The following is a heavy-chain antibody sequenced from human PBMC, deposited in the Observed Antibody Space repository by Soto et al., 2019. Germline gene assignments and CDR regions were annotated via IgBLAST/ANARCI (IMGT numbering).Heavy chain of an antibody. J-gene: IGHJ6*02. CDR3: ARENCRPQLGGKYYYITDV. Sequence: QVQLVQSGAEVKEPGSSVKVSCQASGGTFSSYALSWVRQAPGQGLEWMGGIIPLFRRPDYAQKFQGRVTVPPDXXTGTAYMERSSLRSEDTAIYYCARENCRPQLGGKYYYITDVWGQGTTITVSS. D-gene: IGHD1-1*01. CDR1: GGTFSSYA. V-gene: IGHV1-69*05. CDR2: IIPLFRRP.